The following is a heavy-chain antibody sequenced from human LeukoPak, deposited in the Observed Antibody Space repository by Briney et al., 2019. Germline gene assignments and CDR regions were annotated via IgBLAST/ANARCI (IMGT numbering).Heavy chain of an antibody. V-gene: IGHV3-21*01. D-gene: IGHD1-1*01. CDR2: ISSSSSNI. CDR1: GFTFSSYS. CDR3: ARCTTGRTFGSLREIKRSREIDY. Sequence: AGGSLRLSCAASGFTFSSYSMNWVRQAPGKGLEWVSSISSSSSNIYYADSVKGRFTISRDNAKNSLYLQMNSLRVEDTAVYYCARCTTGRTFGSLREIKRSREIDYWGQGTLVTVSS. J-gene: IGHJ4*02.